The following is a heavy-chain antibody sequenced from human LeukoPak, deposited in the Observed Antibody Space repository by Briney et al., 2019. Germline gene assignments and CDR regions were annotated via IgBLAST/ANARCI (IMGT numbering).Heavy chain of an antibody. CDR3: ARVTAWGYFDY. J-gene: IGHJ4*02. CDR2: IEQDGSDV. D-gene: IGHD1-26*01. CDR1: GFTFSDYW. V-gene: IGHV3-7*01. Sequence: GGSLRLSCAASGFTFSDYWMTWFRRAPGKGPERVASIEQDGSDVQYVDFVKGRFTISRDNGRNSVYLQMNSLRVEDTAVYYCARVTAWGYFDYWGQGTLVSVSS.